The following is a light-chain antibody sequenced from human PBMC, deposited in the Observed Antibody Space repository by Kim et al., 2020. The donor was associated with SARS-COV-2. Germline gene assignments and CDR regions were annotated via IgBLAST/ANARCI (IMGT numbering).Light chain of an antibody. CDR3: QQYDAWPIT. J-gene: IGKJ5*01. V-gene: IGKV3D-15*01. CDR2: GAS. Sequence: ERVMTQSPATLSVSPGERVTLSCRASQSVSSNIGWYQQKPGQAPRLLIYGASSRATGIPARFSGSGSGTEFTLTISSLQSEDFAIYYCQQYDAWPITFGQGTRLEIK. CDR1: QSVSSN.